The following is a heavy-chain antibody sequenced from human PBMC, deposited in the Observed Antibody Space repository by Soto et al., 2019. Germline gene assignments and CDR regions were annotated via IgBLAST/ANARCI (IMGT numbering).Heavy chain of an antibody. J-gene: IGHJ4*02. CDR1: GFTVSNNY. CDR2: IYSGGNT. V-gene: IGHV3-53*01. CDR3: ARVDASEMATSTYYFDY. D-gene: IGHD5-12*01. Sequence: GGSLRLSCAASGFTVSNNYMSWVRQAPGKGLEWVSVIYSGGNTYFADSVKGRFTISRDNSKNTLYLQMNSLRAEDTAVYYCARVDASEMATSTYYFDYWGQGTLVTVSS.